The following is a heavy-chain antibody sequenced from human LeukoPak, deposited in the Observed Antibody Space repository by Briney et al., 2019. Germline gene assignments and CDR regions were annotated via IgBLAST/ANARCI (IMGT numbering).Heavy chain of an antibody. CDR2: ISYDGSNK. CDR3: AKGGSGWPYGMDV. D-gene: IGHD6-19*01. CDR1: GFTFSSYG. Sequence: GRSLRLSCAASGFTFSSYGMHWVRQAPGKGLEWVAVISYDGSNKYYADSVKGRFTISRDNSKNTLYLQMNSLRAEDTAVYYCAKGGSGWPYGMDVWGKGITVTVSS. V-gene: IGHV3-30*18. J-gene: IGHJ6*04.